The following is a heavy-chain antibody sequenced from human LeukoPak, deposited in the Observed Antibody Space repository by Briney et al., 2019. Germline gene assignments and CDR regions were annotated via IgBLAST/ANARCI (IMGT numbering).Heavy chain of an antibody. D-gene: IGHD2-15*01. CDR2: INPNSGGT. CDR1: GYTFTGYY. V-gene: IGHV1-2*02. J-gene: IGHJ5*02. Sequence: ASVNVSCKASGYTFTGYYMHWVRQAPGQGLEWMGWINPNSGGTNYAQKFQGRVTMTRDTSISTAYMELSRLRSDGTAVYYCALQSGGQLLPNNWFDPWGQGTLVTVSS. CDR3: ALQSGGQLLPNNWFDP.